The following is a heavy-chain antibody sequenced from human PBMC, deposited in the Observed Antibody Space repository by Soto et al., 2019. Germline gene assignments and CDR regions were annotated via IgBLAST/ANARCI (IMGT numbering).Heavy chain of an antibody. V-gene: IGHV1-69*02. CDR1: GGTFSSYT. Sequence: QVQLVQSGAEVKKPGSSVKVSCKASGGTFSSYTISWVRQAPGQGLEWMGRIIPILGIANYAQKFQGRVTITADKSTSTPYMELSSLRSEYTAVYYCAMEYCSSTSCNRDYWGQGTLVTVSS. J-gene: IGHJ4*02. CDR2: IIPILGIA. D-gene: IGHD2-2*02. CDR3: AMEYCSSTSCNRDY.